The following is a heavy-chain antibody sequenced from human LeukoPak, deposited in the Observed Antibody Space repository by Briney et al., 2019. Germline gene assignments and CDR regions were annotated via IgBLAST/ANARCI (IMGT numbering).Heavy chain of an antibody. J-gene: IGHJ4*02. Sequence: GASGKVSCKAAGCTFASYAMNWVRRAPGQGLEWIGWINTNTGNPTYAQGFTGRFVFSLDTSVSTAYVQISSLKAEDTAVYFCARDPRAAAAGKADYWGQGTLVTVSS. CDR2: INTNTGNP. CDR1: GCTFASYA. CDR3: ARDPRAAAAGKADY. D-gene: IGHD6-13*01. V-gene: IGHV7-4-1*02.